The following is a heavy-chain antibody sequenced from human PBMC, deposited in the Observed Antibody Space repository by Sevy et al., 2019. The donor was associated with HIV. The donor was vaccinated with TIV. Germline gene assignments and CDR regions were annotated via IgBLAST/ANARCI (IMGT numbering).Heavy chain of an antibody. V-gene: IGHV4-34*01. Sequence: SETLSLTCAVYGGSFSGYYWSWIRQPPGKGLEWIAEINHSGSTNYNPTLKSRVTISVDTSKNQFSLKLSSVTAADTAVYYCAREVFTIFGVVYRIDPWGQGTLVTVSS. CDR3: AREVFTIFGVVYRIDP. CDR1: GGSFSGYY. CDR2: INHSGST. D-gene: IGHD3-3*01. J-gene: IGHJ5*02.